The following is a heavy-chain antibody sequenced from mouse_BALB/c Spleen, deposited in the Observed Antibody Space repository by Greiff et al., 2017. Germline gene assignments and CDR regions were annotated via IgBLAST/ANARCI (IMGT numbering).Heavy chain of an antibody. Sequence: QVQLKQPGAELVKPGASVKLSCKASGYTFTSYWMHWVKQRPGQGLEWIGYINPSSGYTEYNQKFKDKTTLTADKSSSTAYMQLSSLTSEDSAVYYCARNYGYSWFAYWGQGTLVTVSA. V-gene: IGHV1-4*02. J-gene: IGHJ3*01. CDR2: INPSSGYT. CDR3: ARNYGYSWFAY. D-gene: IGHD2-2*01. CDR1: GYTFTSYW.